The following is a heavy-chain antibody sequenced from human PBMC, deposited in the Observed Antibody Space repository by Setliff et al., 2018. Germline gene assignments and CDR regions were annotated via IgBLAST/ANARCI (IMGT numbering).Heavy chain of an antibody. Sequence: ASETLSLTCTVSGGSISTYYWSWIRQPPGKGLEWIGYIYYSGDTYYNPSLKSRVTMSVDMSKNQFSLQLTSLTAADTAVYYCARGVSGVSWTPRYWGRGTLVTVSS. D-gene: IGHD2-15*01. CDR3: ARGVSGVSWTPRY. CDR2: IYYSGDT. J-gene: IGHJ4*02. CDR1: GGSISTYY. V-gene: IGHV4-59*04.